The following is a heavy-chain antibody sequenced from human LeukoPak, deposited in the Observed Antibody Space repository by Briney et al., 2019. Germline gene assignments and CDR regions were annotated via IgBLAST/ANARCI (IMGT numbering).Heavy chain of an antibody. J-gene: IGHJ4*02. D-gene: IGHD3-22*01. CDR3: AKDRNHYYYDSSGSLAG. CDR2: ISDSGGNT. CDR1: GFTFSSYA. V-gene: IGHV3-23*01. Sequence: GGSLRLSCAASGFTFSSYAMSWVRQAPGKGLEWVSAISDSGGNTYYADSVKGRFTISRDNSKNTLYLQMNSLRAEDTAVYYCAKDRNHYYYDSSGSLAGWGQGTLVTVSS.